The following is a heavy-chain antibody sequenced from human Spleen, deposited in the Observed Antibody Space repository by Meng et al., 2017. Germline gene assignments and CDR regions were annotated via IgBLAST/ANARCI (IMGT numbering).Heavy chain of an antibody. CDR2: IKQDGSEK. V-gene: IGHV3-7*01. Sequence: GESLKISCAASGFTFSSYWMSWVRQAPGKGLEWVANIKQDGSEKYYVDSVKGRFTISRDNAKNSLYLQMNSLRAEDTAVYYCAREKSSNWYSYNWFDPWGQGTLVTVSS. J-gene: IGHJ5*02. D-gene: IGHD6-13*01. CDR1: GFTFSSYW. CDR3: AREKSSNWYSYNWFDP.